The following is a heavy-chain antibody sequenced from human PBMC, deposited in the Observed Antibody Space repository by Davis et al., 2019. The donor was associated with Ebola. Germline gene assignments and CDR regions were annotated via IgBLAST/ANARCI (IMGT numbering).Heavy chain of an antibody. CDR2: IFDSGYT. CDR3: ARALPSTTSYDY. J-gene: IGHJ4*02. D-gene: IGHD1-14*01. CDR1: GGSISGYY. Sequence: PWGSLRLSCAVYGGSISGYYWSWIRQPPGKGLEWIGYIFDSGYTLYNPSLKSRVSISADTSKNQFSLNVDSVTAADTALYFCARALPSTTSYDYWGRGTLVTVSS. V-gene: IGHV4-34*12.